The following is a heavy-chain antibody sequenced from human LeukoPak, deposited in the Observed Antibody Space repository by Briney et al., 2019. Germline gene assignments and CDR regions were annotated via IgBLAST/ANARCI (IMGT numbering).Heavy chain of an antibody. V-gene: IGHV3-7*03. Sequence: GGSLRLSCAASGFIFISYGMNWVRQAPGKGLEWVANIKQDGSEKYYVDSVKGRFTISRDNAKNSLYLQMNSLRAEDTAVYYCARVRYYYDSSGTYYFDYWGQGTLVTVSS. J-gene: IGHJ4*02. D-gene: IGHD3-22*01. CDR1: GFIFISYG. CDR3: ARVRYYYDSSGTYYFDY. CDR2: IKQDGSEK.